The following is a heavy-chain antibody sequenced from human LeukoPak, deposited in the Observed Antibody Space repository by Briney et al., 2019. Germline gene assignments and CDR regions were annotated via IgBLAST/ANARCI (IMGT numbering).Heavy chain of an antibody. CDR2: IGAGGTNT. D-gene: IGHD7-27*01. J-gene: IGHJ3*01. CDR3: AKDSGRLGVREVFDF. CDR1: GVTLSDHH. V-gene: IGHV3-23*01. Sequence: GGSLRLSCAASGVTLSDHHMTWLRQAPGKGLEWVSSIGAGGTNTYYADSVAGRFTISRDNSYNTLSLQMNGLRVEDTAVYFCAKDSGRLGVREVFDFCGQGTMVTVSS.